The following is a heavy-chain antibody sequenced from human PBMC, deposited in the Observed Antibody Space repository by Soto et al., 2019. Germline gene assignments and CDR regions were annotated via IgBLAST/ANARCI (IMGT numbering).Heavy chain of an antibody. CDR1: GFSLTSNAVG. Sequence: QITLKESGPTLVKPTQTLTLTCTFSGFSLTSNAVGVGWFRQPPGKALEWLALIYWDDDNHYSPSLKSRLTYSNDNSKNQLGVIMTNMCPVDTAIHYCADESGRMFDFWGQGTLVTVSS. V-gene: IGHV2-5*02. D-gene: IGHD5-12*01. J-gene: IGHJ4*02. CDR3: ADESGRMFDF. CDR2: IYWDDDN.